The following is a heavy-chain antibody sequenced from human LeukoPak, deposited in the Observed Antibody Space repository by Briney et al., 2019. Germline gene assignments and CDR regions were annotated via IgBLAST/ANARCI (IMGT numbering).Heavy chain of an antibody. CDR3: ARSRYPGYSYGKSDYYYGMDV. CDR1: GGTFSSYV. V-gene: IGHV1-69*13. D-gene: IGHD5-18*01. Sequence: SVKVSCKASGGTFSSYVITWVRQAPGQGLEWLGGIFPIFGTANYAQKFQGRVTITAGESTTTAYMELSSLRSEDTAVYYCARSRYPGYSYGKSDYYYGMDVWGQGTTVTVSS. J-gene: IGHJ6*02. CDR2: IFPIFGTA.